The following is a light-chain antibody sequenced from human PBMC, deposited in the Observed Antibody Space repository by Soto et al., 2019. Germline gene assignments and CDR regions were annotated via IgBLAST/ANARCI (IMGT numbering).Light chain of an antibody. V-gene: IGKV1-5*03. J-gene: IGKJ1*01. CDR2: KAS. CDR1: QSISSW. CDR3: QQYNSYPEA. Sequence: DIQMTQSPSTLSASVGDRVTITCRASQSISSWLAWYQQKPGKAPKLLIYKASSLESGVPARFSGSGSGTEFTLTISSLQPDDFATYYCQQYNSYPEAFGQGTKVDIK.